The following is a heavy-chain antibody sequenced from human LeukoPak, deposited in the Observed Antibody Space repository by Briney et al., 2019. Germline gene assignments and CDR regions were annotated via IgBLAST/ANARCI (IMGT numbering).Heavy chain of an antibody. J-gene: IGHJ2*01. D-gene: IGHD3-16*01. CDR2: IKFDGSLA. CDR1: GLTFSTYW. CDR3: VTGHYDSRMYFDL. V-gene: IGHV3-74*01. Sequence: PGGSLRLSCTASGLTFSTYWVHWVRQAPGTGLVWVSQIKFDGSLASYADSVKGRFTISRDNAKNTLYLQMNTLGTEDTAVYYCVTGHYDSRMYFDLWGRGTLVTVSS.